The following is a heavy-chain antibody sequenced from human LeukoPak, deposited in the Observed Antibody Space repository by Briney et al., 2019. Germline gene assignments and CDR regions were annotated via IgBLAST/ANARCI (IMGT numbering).Heavy chain of an antibody. Sequence: SETLSLTCTVSGGSISSYYWSWIRQPAGKGLEWIGRIYTSGSTNYNPSLKSRVTMSVDTSKNQFSLKLSSVTAADTAVYYCARESVVAPPINWFDPWGQGTLVTVSS. CDR3: ARESVVAPPINWFDP. J-gene: IGHJ5*02. CDR2: IYTSGST. V-gene: IGHV4-4*07. CDR1: GGSISSYY. D-gene: IGHD2-15*01.